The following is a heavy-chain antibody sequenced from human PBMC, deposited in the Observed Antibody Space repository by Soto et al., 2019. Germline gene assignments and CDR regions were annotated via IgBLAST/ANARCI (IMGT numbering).Heavy chain of an antibody. CDR2: ISSSSSYI. CDR1: GFTFSSYS. CDR3: ARGRREYSGYDAFDI. V-gene: IGHV3-21*01. J-gene: IGHJ3*02. D-gene: IGHD5-12*01. Sequence: GGSLRLSCAASGFTFSSYSMNWVRQAPGKGLEWVSSISSSSSYIYYADSVKGRFTISRDNAKNSLYLQMNSLRAEDTAVYYCARGRREYSGYDAFDIWGQGTMVTVSS.